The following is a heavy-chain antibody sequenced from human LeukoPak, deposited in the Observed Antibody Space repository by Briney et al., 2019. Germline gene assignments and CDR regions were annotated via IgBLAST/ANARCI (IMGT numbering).Heavy chain of an antibody. CDR2: IRSKAYGGTT. V-gene: IGHV3-49*04. D-gene: IGHD1-26*01. CDR1: GFTFGDYA. CDR3: TRDQYIVGATTNYYYYGMDV. Sequence: GGSLRLSCTASGFTFGDYAMSWVRQAPGKGLEWVGFIRSKAYGGTTEYAASVKGRFTISRDDSKSIAYLQMNSLKTEDTAVCYCTRDQYIVGATTNYYYYGMDVWGQGTTVTVSS. J-gene: IGHJ6*02.